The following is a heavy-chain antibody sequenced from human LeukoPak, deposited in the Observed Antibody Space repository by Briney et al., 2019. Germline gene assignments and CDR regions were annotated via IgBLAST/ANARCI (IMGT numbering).Heavy chain of an antibody. J-gene: IGHJ4*02. D-gene: IGHD1-1*01. Sequence: GGSLRLSCLASGFTFSDYYMSWVRQAPGKGLEWISYMSSRGYPIYYADSVKGRFTISRDNAKNTLYLQMHNLGADDTAVYFCARVGIALASPFDYWGQGTLVTVSS. V-gene: IGHV3-11*01. CDR3: ARVGIALASPFDY. CDR2: MSSRGYPI. CDR1: GFTFSDYY.